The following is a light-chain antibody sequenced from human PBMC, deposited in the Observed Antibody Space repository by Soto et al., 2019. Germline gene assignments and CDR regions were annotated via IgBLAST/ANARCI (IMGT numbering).Light chain of an antibody. CDR2: AAS. Sequence: MTQSPSSLSASVGDRVAITCRASQGISTYLNWYQQKPGKAPKPLIYAASSLQSGVPARFSGSGSGTEFTLTIRSLQSEDFAVYYCQQYNNWPTWTFGQGTKVDIK. CDR3: QQYNNWPTWT. V-gene: IGKV1-39*01. J-gene: IGKJ1*01. CDR1: QGISTY.